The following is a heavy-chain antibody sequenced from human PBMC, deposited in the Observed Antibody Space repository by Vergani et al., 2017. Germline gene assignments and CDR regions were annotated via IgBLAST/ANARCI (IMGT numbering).Heavy chain of an antibody. CDR3: ARGATLHMAARPYYFDY. D-gene: IGHD6-6*01. Sequence: QVQLQQWGAGLLKPSETLSLTCAVYGGSFSGYYWSWIRQPPGKGLEWIGEINHSGSTNYNPSLKSRVTISVDTSKNQFSLKLSSVTAADTAVYYCARGATLHMAARPYYFDYWGQGTLVTVSS. J-gene: IGHJ4*02. V-gene: IGHV4-34*01. CDR2: INHSGST. CDR1: GGSFSGYY.